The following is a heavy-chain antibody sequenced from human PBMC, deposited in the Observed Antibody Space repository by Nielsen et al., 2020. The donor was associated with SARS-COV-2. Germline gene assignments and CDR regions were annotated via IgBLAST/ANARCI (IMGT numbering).Heavy chain of an antibody. CDR1: GGSFSGYY. V-gene: IGHV4-59*08. J-gene: IGHJ5*02. CDR3: ARGSSWSSNNWFDP. D-gene: IGHD6-13*01. CDR2: IYYSGST. Sequence: SETLSLTCAVYGGSFSGYYWSWIRQPPGKGLEWIGYIYYSGSTNYNPSLKSRVTISVDTSKNQFSLKLSSVTAADTAVYYCARGSSWSSNNWFDPWGQGTLVTVSS.